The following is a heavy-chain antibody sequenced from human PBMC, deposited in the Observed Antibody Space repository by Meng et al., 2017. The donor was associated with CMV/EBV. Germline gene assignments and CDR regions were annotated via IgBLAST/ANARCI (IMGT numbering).Heavy chain of an antibody. CDR3: ARDGAARPSYYYYGMDV. CDR1: GSSISRGYF. J-gene: IGHJ6*02. Sequence: SETLSLTCTVSGSSISRGYFWGWIRQPPGKGLEWIGSIHHSGSTYYKSSLKSRVTISVDTSKNQFSLKLSSVTAADTAVYYCARDGAARPSYYYYGMDVWGQGTTVTVSS. V-gene: IGHV4-38-2*02. D-gene: IGHD6-6*01. CDR2: IHHSGST.